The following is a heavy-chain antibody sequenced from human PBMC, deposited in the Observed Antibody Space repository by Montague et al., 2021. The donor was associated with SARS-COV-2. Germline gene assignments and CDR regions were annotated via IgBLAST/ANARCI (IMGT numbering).Heavy chain of an antibody. J-gene: IGHJ4*02. CDR3: AGGRQHFNMIVVVMIGGEYSLDY. D-gene: IGHD3-22*01. V-gene: IGHV4-34*01. CDR1: GGSFSDYY. Sequence: SETLSLTCAVYGGSFSDYYWSWIRQPPGKGLEWIGEINHRGTSNYNPSLKSRVSISVDTSKNQFSLYLSSVTAADTAVYYCAGGRQHFNMIVVVMIGGEYSLDYGGRETRVTFSS. CDR2: INHRGTS.